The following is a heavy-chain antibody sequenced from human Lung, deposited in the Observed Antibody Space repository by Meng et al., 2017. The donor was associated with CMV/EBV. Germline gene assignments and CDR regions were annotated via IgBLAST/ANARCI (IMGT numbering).Heavy chain of an antibody. V-gene: IGHV6-1*01. Sequence: QVKLQLSGPGPADPTQPLSLTCAISRDSDFRNSAPGNWTRQSPSRGLEWPGRTYYRSTWYNDYAVSVNSRITINPDTSKNQFSLQLNSVTPEDTAVYYCARGGMGLDYWGQGTLVTVSS. CDR2: TYYRSTWYN. CDR3: ARGGMGLDY. D-gene: IGHD3-16*01. CDR1: RDSDFRNSAP. J-gene: IGHJ4*02.